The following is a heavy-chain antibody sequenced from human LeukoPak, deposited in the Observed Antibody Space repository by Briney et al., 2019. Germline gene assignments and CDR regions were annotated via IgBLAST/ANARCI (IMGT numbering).Heavy chain of an antibody. CDR1: GFTFDDYA. CDR3: AKGWNPIDY. J-gene: IGHJ4*02. D-gene: IGHD1-1*01. CDR2: ISWNSGSI. Sequence: GGSLRLSCAASGFTFDDYAMHWVRQAPGKGLEWVSGISWNSGSIGYADSVKGRFTISRDNAKNSLYLQMNSPRAEDTALYYCAKGWNPIDYWGQGTLVTVSS. V-gene: IGHV3-9*01.